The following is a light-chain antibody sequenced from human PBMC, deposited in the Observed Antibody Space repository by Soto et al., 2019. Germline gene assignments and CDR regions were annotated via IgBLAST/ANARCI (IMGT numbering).Light chain of an antibody. CDR3: ASYAGSNNSV. Sequence: QSALTQPPSASGSPGQSVTISCTGTSSDVGGYNRVSWYQQNPGKAPKLMIYDVSKRPSGVPDRFSGSKSGNTASLTISGLQAEDEADYYCASYAGSNNSVFGTGTKVTVL. CDR1: SSDVGGYNR. V-gene: IGLV2-8*01. J-gene: IGLJ1*01. CDR2: DVS.